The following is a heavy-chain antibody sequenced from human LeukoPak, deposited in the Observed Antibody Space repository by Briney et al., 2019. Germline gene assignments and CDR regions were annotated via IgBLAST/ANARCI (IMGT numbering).Heavy chain of an antibody. CDR2: IYPGDSDT. V-gene: IGHV5-51*01. J-gene: IGHJ4*02. D-gene: IGHD5-18*01. CDR1: EYRFTSYW. Sequence: GASLKISCKDSEYRFTSYWIDRVRQMPGKGMEWMGTIYPGDSDTRYSPSFQGQVPLSADKSINTAYLQWSSLKASDTAIYYCARRGEAMDPFDYWGQGTLVTVSS. CDR3: ARRGEAMDPFDY.